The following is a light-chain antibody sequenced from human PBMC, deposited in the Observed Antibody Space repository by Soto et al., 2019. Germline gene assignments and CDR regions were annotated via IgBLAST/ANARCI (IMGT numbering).Light chain of an antibody. CDR2: GAS. Sequence: ETVLTQSPGTLSLSPGQRATLSCTASQSVSSSYLAWYQQKPGQAPRLLIYGASTRATGIPGRFSGSGSGTDFTLTISRLEPEDFAVYYCQQYGSPPPTFGQGTKVEIK. CDR1: QSVSSSY. J-gene: IGKJ1*01. V-gene: IGKV3-20*01. CDR3: QQYGSPPPT.